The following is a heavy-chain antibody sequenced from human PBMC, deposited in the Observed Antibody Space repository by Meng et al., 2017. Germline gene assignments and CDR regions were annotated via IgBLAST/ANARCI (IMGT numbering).Heavy chain of an antibody. V-gene: IGHV4-34*01. CDR3: ARVPTYYYDSSGYYLFDY. Sequence: WGCGPLRPSETLSPSSAVYGGTLSGYTWSWIRQPPGKGLGWIGDINHSGSTNYNPSLTSRVTISEDTSKNLFSLKLSSVTAADTAVYYCARVPTYYYDSSGYYLFDYWGQGTLVTVSS. CDR1: GGTLSGYT. CDR2: INHSGST. J-gene: IGHJ4*02. D-gene: IGHD3-22*01.